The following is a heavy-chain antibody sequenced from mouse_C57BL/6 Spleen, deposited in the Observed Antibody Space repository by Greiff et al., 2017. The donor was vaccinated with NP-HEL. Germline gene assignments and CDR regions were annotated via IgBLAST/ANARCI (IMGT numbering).Heavy chain of an antibody. D-gene: IGHD1-1*01. CDR1: GYTFTDYE. J-gene: IGHJ3*01. CDR3: TRPLYGGWFAY. V-gene: IGHV1-15*01. Sequence: VQLQQSGAELVRPGASVTLSCTASGYTFTDYEMHWVKQTPVHGLEWIGAIDPETGGTAYNQKFKGKAILTADKSSSTAYMELRSLTSEDSAVYYCTRPLYGGWFAYWGQGTLVTVSA. CDR2: IDPETGGT.